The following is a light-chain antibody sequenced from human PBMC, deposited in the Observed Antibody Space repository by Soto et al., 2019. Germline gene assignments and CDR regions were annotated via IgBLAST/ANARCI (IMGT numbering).Light chain of an antibody. CDR1: QSVSSKY. V-gene: IGKV3-15*01. Sequence: EMVLTQSPGSLSLSPWERATLSCRASQSVSSKYLGWYQQKPGQAPRLLIYGASTRATGIPARFSGSGSGTEFTLTISSLQSEDFAVYSCQQYNDWPRRLTVGGGTTVDIK. CDR3: QQYNDWPRRLT. J-gene: IGKJ4*01. CDR2: GAS.